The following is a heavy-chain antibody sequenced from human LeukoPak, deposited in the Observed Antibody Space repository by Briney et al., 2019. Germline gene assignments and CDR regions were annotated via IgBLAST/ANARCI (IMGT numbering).Heavy chain of an antibody. CDR3: AKDRCFSTSCYCFDP. D-gene: IGHD2-2*01. J-gene: IGHJ5*02. Sequence: GGSLRLSCAASGFIFNSYAMHWVRQAPGRGLEWVAFMRYDGSNKYYADSVKGRFTISRDSSTNTLYLQMNSLRAEDTAVYYCAKDRCFSTSCYCFDPWGQGTLVTVSS. CDR1: GFIFNSYA. V-gene: IGHV3-30*02. CDR2: MRYDGSNK.